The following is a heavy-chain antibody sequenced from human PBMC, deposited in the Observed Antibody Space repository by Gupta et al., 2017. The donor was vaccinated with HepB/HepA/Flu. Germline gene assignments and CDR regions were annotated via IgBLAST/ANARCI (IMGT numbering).Heavy chain of an antibody. V-gene: IGHV3-9*01. J-gene: IGHJ4*02. Sequence: EVQLVESGGGLVQLGRSLRLSCGAAGFTFDDYAMHWGRQAPGKGLGWVSGISWNSGSIGYADSVKGRFTISRDNAKNSLYLQMNSLRAEDTALYYCAKGSTYSGSYPDYWGQGTLVTVSS. CDR2: ISWNSGSI. CDR1: GFTFDDYA. D-gene: IGHD1-26*01. CDR3: AKGSTYSGSYPDY.